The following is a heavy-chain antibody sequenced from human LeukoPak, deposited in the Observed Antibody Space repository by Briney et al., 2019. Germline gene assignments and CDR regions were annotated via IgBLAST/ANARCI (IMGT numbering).Heavy chain of an antibody. Sequence: GGSLRLSCAASGFSFSDYAMHWVRQAPGKGLEYVSAISSNGGSTYYANSVKGRFTISGDNSKNTLYLQMGSLRAEDMAVYYCANGVNPYLVGSADHDYWGQGTLVTVSS. V-gene: IGHV3-64*01. CDR1: GFSFSDYA. D-gene: IGHD3-10*01. CDR3: ANGVNPYLVGSADHDY. CDR2: ISSNGGST. J-gene: IGHJ4*02.